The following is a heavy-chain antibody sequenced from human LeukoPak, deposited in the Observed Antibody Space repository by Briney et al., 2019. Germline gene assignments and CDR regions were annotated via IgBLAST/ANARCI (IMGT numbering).Heavy chain of an antibody. CDR1: GYTFTSYY. V-gene: IGHV1-46*01. CDR3: ARDKTIGRFGGSYFDS. CDR2: INPSGGST. J-gene: IGHJ4*02. D-gene: IGHD1-26*01. Sequence: ASVKVSCKASGYTFTSYYMHWVRQAPGQGLEWMGIINPSGGSTSYAQKFQGRVTMTRDMSTSTVYMELSSLRAEDTAVYYCARDKTIGRFGGSYFDSWGQGTLVTVSS.